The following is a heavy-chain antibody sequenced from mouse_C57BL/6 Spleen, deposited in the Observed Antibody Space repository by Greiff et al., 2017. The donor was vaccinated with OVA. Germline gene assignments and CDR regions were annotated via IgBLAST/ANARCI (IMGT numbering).Heavy chain of an antibody. D-gene: IGHD2-4*01. CDR3: ARNDYYFAY. V-gene: IGHV5-17*01. CDR2: ISSGSSTI. Sequence: DVKLVESGGGLVKPGGSLKLSCAASGFTFSDYGMHWVRQAPEKGLEWVAYISSGSSTIYYADTVKGRFTISRDNAKNTLSLQMTSLRSEDTAMFYCARNDYYFAYWGQGTTLTVSS. CDR1: GFTFSDYG. J-gene: IGHJ2*01.